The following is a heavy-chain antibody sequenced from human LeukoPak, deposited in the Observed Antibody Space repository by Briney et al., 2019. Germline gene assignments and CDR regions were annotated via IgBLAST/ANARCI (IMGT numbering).Heavy chain of an antibody. D-gene: IGHD3-16*01. CDR2: ISAYNGNT. J-gene: IGHJ4*02. CDR1: GYTFTSYR. CDR3: ASSFRGHDY. V-gene: IGHV1-18*04. Sequence: ASVKLTCNGSGYTFTSYRISWVRQPPAQGPEPMGWISAYNGNTNNAQKLQGRVTMTTDTSTSTAYMELRSLRSDDTAVYYCASSFRGHDYWGQGTLVTVSS.